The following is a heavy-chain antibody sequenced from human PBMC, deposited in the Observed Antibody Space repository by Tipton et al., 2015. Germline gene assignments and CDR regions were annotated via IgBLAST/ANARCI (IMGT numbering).Heavy chain of an antibody. J-gene: IGHJ6*02. V-gene: IGHV4-39*01. D-gene: IGHD6-6*01. CDR3: ARRKSGGSTAARPGGNGLDV. CDR2: FYYTGST. Sequence: TLSLTCNVSGGSIKSSISYWAWIRQSPGKGLEWIGSFYYTGSTYYNPSLKSRVTISVDKPKNQFSLRLTSVTAADTAVYYCARRKSGGSTAARPGGNGLDVWGRGTTVTVSS. CDR1: GGSIKSSISY.